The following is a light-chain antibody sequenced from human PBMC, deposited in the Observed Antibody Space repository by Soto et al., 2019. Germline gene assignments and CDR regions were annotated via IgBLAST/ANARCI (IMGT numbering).Light chain of an antibody. CDR1: QSISSY. J-gene: IGKJ1*01. CDR3: QQSYSTPPT. Sequence: DIQMTQSPSSLSASVGDRVTITCRASQSISSYFNWYQQKPGRAPSLLIYAASTLQSGVPSRFSGSGSGTDFTLTISSLQPEDSATYYCQQSYSTPPTFGQGTKVEIK. CDR2: AAS. V-gene: IGKV1-39*01.